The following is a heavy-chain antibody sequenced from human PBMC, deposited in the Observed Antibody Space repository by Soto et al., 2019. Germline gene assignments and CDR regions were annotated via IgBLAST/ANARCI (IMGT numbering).Heavy chain of an antibody. V-gene: IGHV4-39*01. CDR1: GCTISSSSYY. CDR2: IYYSGST. D-gene: IGHD3-22*01. Sequence: SETLCLTCTVSGCTISSSSYYWGWIRQPPGKGLEWIGSIYYSGSTYYNPSLKSRVTISVDTSKNQFSLKLSSVTAADTAVYYCARAPRIMLVVVVETLYDDWGQATVLTVTS. J-gene: IGHJ4*02. CDR3: ARAPRIMLVVVVETLYDD.